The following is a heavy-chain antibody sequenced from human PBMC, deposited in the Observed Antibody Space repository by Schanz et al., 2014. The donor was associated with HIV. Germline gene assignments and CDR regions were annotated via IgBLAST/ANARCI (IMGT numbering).Heavy chain of an antibody. CDR2: ISYDGSNK. D-gene: IGHD2-15*01. Sequence: QVQLVESGGGVVQPGRSLRLSCAASGFTFSSYGMHWVRQAPGKGLEWVAVISYDGSNKYYADSVKGRFTNSRDNAKNSLSLQMNSLRAEDTAVYSCALSRHSGYGGSWYFALWGRGTLVAVSS. CDR3: ALSRHSGYGGSWYFAL. CDR1: GFTFSSYG. J-gene: IGHJ2*01. V-gene: IGHV3-30*03.